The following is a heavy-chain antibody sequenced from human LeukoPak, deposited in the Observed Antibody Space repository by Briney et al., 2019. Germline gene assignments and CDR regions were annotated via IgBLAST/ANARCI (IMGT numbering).Heavy chain of an antibody. Sequence: GGSLRLSCAASGFTFSDYYMGWIRQAPGKGLEWVSYISSSGSTIYYADSVKGRFTISRDNAKNSLYLQMNSLRAEDTAVYYCARDRSCSSTSCYAVSEYYYYMDVWGKGTTVTVSS. CDR1: GFTFSDYY. CDR3: ARDRSCSSTSCYAVSEYYYYMDV. J-gene: IGHJ6*03. CDR2: ISSSGSTI. D-gene: IGHD2-2*01. V-gene: IGHV3-11*01.